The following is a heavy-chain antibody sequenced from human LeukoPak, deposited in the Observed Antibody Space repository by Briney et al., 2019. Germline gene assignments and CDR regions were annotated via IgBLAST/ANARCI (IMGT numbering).Heavy chain of an antibody. V-gene: IGHV3-30*02. Sequence: GGSLRLSCAASGFTFSSYGMHWVRQAPGKGLGWVAFIRYDGSNKYYADSVKGRFTISRDNSKNTLYLQMNSLRAEDTAVYYCARVMTDYYDSSGVYYFDYWGQGTLVTVSS. CDR1: GFTFSSYG. J-gene: IGHJ4*02. D-gene: IGHD3-22*01. CDR2: IRYDGSNK. CDR3: ARVMTDYYDSSGVYYFDY.